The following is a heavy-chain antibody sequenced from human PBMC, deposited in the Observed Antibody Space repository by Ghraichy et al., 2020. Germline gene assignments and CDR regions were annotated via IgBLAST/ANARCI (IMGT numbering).Heavy chain of an antibody. V-gene: IGHV4-59*01. CDR3: ARLPHGDYDY. D-gene: IGHD4-17*01. CDR1: GGSISSYY. Sequence: SETLSLTCTVSGGSISSYYWSWIRQPPGKGLEWIGYIYYSGSTNYNPSLKSRVTISVDTSKNQFSLKLSSVTAADTAVYYCARLPHGDYDYWGQGTLVTVSS. J-gene: IGHJ4*02. CDR2: IYYSGST.